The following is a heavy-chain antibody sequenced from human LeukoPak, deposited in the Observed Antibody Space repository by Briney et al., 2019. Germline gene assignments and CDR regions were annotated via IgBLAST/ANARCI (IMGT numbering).Heavy chain of an antibody. Sequence: GGSLRLSCAASGFTVSSNHMSWVRQAPGKGLEWVSVIYTGGTTYYADSVKGRFTISRDNSKSTLYLQMNSLRAEDTAVYYCARRSDWQYAMDVWGQGTTVTVSS. J-gene: IGHJ6*02. D-gene: IGHD3/OR15-3a*01. CDR3: ARRSDWQYAMDV. V-gene: IGHV3-66*01. CDR1: GFTVSSNH. CDR2: IYTGGTT.